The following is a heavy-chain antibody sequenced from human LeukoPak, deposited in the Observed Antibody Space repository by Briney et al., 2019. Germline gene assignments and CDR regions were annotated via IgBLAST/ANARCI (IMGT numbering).Heavy chain of an antibody. CDR1: TGTFSSYT. J-gene: IGHJ4*02. CDR2: TIPIFGPA. CDR3: ARLTGATAY. V-gene: IGHV1-69*05. Sequence: ASVQKSCKASTGTFSSYTISWVRQAPGQGLEWMGRTIPIFGPANYAQKFQGSVTITTDDSTSPAYMELSSLRNEDTAVYYCARLTGATAYWGQGTLVTVSS. D-gene: IGHD1-26*01.